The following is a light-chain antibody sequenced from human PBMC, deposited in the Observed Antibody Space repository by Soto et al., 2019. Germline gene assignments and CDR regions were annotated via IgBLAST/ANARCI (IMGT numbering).Light chain of an antibody. V-gene: IGKV1-5*01. Sequence: DIQMTQSPSTLSASVGDRVTITCRASQSISSWLAWYQQKPGKAPKLLIYDASSLESGVPSRFSGGGSGTEFTLTISSLQSEDFAVYYCQQYNNWPQTFGQGTKVDIK. CDR1: QSISSW. J-gene: IGKJ1*01. CDR3: QQYNNWPQT. CDR2: DAS.